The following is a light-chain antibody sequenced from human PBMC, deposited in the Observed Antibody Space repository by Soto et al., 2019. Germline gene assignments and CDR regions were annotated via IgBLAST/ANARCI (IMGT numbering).Light chain of an antibody. CDR3: LHYGTAQWT. CDR1: QSVTRSS. J-gene: IGKJ1*01. V-gene: IGKV3-20*01. CDR2: GAS. Sequence: PEERATLSCRASQSVTRSSLAWYQQKPGQSPRLLISGASSRATGIPDRFSGGGSGTDFIFNISSLEPEDFAMYYCLHYGTAQWTFGQGTKVDIK.